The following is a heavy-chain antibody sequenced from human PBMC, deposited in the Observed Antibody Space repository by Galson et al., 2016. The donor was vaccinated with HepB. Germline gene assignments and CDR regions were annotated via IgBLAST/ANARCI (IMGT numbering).Heavy chain of an antibody. CDR1: GYTLTELS. CDR3: AGFLGAYYYFYY. CDR2: FDVEDGEI. Sequence: SVKVSCKVSGYTLTELSMHWVRQAPGKGLEWMGGFDVEDGEIIYAQKFQGRVTLTEDRSTDTVYMELSSLRSDDTALYYCAGFLGAYYYFYYWGRGTLVTVSS. D-gene: IGHD2/OR15-2a*01. J-gene: IGHJ4*02. V-gene: IGHV1-24*01.